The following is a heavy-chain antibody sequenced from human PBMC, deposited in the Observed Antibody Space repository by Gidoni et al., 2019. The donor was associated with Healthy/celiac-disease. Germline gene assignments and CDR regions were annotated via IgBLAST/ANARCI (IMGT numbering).Heavy chain of an antibody. CDR1: VSAVSRAA. D-gene: IGHD2-15*01. CDR3: SNPDALGYCSGGSCYSFDY. J-gene: IGHJ4*02. CDR2: ISGGCGSS. Sequence: EVQLLAWGGGLVQPGGSLRPSWAAAVSAVSRAAVRWVRRAPGMGLEWGSGISGGCGSSYFEDSVQGRFTISRDNSKNTLYLQMNSLRAEDTAVYYCSNPDALGYCSGGSCYSFDYWGQGTLFTVSS. V-gene: IGHV3-23*01.